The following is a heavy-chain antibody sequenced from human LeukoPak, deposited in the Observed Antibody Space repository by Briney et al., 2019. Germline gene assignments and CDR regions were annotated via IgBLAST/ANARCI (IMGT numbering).Heavy chain of an antibody. V-gene: IGHV3-48*03. CDR1: EFTFSNYE. CDR3: ARGTSIAARYDAFDI. J-gene: IGHJ3*02. Sequence: GGSLRLSCAASEFTFSNYELNWVRQAPGKGLEWVSYISSSGNIISYADSVKGRFTISSDNATNSLYLQVISLRAEDTAVYYCARGTSIAARYDAFDIWGQGTMVTVSS. D-gene: IGHD6-6*01. CDR2: ISSSGNII.